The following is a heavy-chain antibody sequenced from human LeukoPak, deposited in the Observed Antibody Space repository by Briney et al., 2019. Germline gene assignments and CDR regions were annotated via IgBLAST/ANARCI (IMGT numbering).Heavy chain of an antibody. CDR1: GFTANNNY. D-gene: IGHD3/OR15-3a*01. J-gene: IGHJ4*02. CDR2: IYSDDST. Sequence: GGSLRLSCAASGFTANNNYMSWVRQAPGKGLEWVSVIYSDDSTYYADSVKGRFTISRDKSKNTLYLQMNSLRVEDTAVYYCARDLDWYWGQGTLVTVSS. CDR3: ARDLDWY. V-gene: IGHV3-66*02.